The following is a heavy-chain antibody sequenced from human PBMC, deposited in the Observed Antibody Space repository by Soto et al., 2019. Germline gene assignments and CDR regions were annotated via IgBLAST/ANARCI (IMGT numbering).Heavy chain of an antibody. Sequence: QVQLVQSGAEVKKPGASVKVSCKASGYTFTSYGISWVRQASGQGLEWMGWISAYNGNTNYAQKIQGRVTMTPDTSTSTDYMEVRSLRSDDTAVYYWAKEVVGDDEVMLDCWGQGTLVTVSS. D-gene: IGHD6-19*01. V-gene: IGHV1-18*04. CDR3: AKEVVGDDEVMLDC. J-gene: IGHJ4*02. CDR1: GYTFTSYG. CDR2: ISAYNGNT.